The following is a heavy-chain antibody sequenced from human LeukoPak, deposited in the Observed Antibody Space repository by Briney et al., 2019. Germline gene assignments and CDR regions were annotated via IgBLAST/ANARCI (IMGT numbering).Heavy chain of an antibody. Sequence: SETLPLTCTVSGGSININTYYWGWIRQPPGKGLEWIGSIYYSGSTYYNPSLKSRVTISVDTSKNQFSLKLSSVTAADTAVYYCARASHGWYFDLWGRGTLVTVSS. CDR3: ARASHGWYFDL. D-gene: IGHD6-6*01. J-gene: IGHJ2*01. CDR2: IYYSGST. CDR1: GGSININTYY. V-gene: IGHV4-39*07.